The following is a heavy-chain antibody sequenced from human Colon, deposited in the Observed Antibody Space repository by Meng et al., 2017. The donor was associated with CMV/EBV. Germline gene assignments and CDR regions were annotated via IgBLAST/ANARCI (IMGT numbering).Heavy chain of an antibody. J-gene: IGHJ2*01. CDR1: GFTFNWYS. CDR2: ISGEGRVT. Sequence: GGSLRLSCAASGFTFNWYSIHWVRQAPGKSLEFVSVISGEGRVTVHADSVRGRFTISRDNSKKTVSLQMGSLRLEDTAVYYCAREVGGPDHWYLDLWGRGTLVTVSS. CDR3: AREVGGPDHWYLDL. D-gene: IGHD1-14*01. V-gene: IGHV3-64*02.